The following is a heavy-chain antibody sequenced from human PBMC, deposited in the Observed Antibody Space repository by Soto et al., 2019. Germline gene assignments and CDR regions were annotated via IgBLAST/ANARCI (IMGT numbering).Heavy chain of an antibody. CDR2: ISAYNGNT. Sequence: ASVKVSCKASGYTFTSYGISWVRQAPGQGLEWMGWISAYNGNTNYAQKLQGRVTMTTDTSTSTACMELRSLRSDDTAVYYCARILPDIVVVPATNYYYGMDVWGQGTTVTVSS. CDR1: GYTFTSYG. J-gene: IGHJ6*02. D-gene: IGHD2-2*01. V-gene: IGHV1-18*04. CDR3: ARILPDIVVVPATNYYYGMDV.